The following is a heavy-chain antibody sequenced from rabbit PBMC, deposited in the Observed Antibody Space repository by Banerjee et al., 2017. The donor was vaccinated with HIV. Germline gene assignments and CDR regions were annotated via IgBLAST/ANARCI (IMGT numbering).Heavy chain of an antibody. J-gene: IGHJ4*01. D-gene: IGHD5-1*01. V-gene: IGHV1S45*01. CDR3: AREGFWLGGFDL. CDR1: GFSFSSSHY. Sequence: QEQLVESGGGLVKPEGSLTLTCTASGFSFSSSHYMCWVRQAPGKGLEWIACIYGGSSGNTYYASWAKGRFTISKTSSTTVTLQMTSLTAADTATYFCAREGFWLGGFDLWGQGTLVTVS. CDR2: IYGGSSGNT.